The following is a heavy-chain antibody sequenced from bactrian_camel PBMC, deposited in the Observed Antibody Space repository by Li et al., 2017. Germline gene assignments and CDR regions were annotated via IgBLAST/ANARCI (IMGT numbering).Heavy chain of an antibody. D-gene: IGHD5*01. V-gene: IGHV3S53*01. Sequence: HVQLVESGGGSVQAGRSLRLSCGASGSIYGDACMGWFRQGPGKEREAVAAIAIGGESTFIGDSVKGRFTISQDFAKNTVYLHMNDLKPEDTACTTVRQPWGTMRWVYPYRLGGVKNLTLVGGARGPRSPSP. CDR2: IAIGGEST. CDR1: GSIYGDAC. J-gene: IGHJ6*01. CDR3: RQPWGTMRWVYPYRLGGVKNLTLVG.